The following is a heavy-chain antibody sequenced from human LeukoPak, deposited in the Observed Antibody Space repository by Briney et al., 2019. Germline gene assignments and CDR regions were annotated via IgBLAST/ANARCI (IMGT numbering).Heavy chain of an antibody. D-gene: IGHD5-18*01. V-gene: IGHV3-21*01. CDR1: GFIFSSCS. J-gene: IGHJ4*02. CDR2: ISGSSFYI. Sequence: GGSLRLSCAASGFIFSSCSMNWVRQAPGKGLEWVSSISGSSFYINYADSVRGRFTISRDNAENSVYLQMSSLRDEDTAVYYCARIRDPYGYAHLDLWGQGTPVTVSS. CDR3: ARIRDPYGYAHLDL.